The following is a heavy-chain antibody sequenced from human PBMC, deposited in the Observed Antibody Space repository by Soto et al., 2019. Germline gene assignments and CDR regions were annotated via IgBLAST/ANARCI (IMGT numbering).Heavy chain of an antibody. D-gene: IGHD1-26*01. J-gene: IGHJ6*02. CDR3: AKDWGGDYGMDV. CDR1: GFTFDDYT. CDR2: ISWDGGST. V-gene: IGHV3-43*01. Sequence: GGSLRLSCAASGFTFDDYTMHLVRQAPGKGLEWVSLISWDGGSTYYADSVKGRFTISRDNSKNSLYLQMNSLRTEDTALYYCAKDWGGDYGMDVWGQGTTVTVSS.